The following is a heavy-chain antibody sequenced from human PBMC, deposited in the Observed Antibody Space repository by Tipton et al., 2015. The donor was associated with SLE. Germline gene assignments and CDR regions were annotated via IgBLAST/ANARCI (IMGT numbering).Heavy chain of an antibody. J-gene: IGHJ5*02. CDR1: GGSIISSSW. V-gene: IGHV4-4*02. CDR3: TRGGTGDGTNPFDP. D-gene: IGHD2-8*01. CDR2: IYHSESP. Sequence: TLSLTCTVSGGSIISSSWWSWVRQPPGKGLEWIGDIYHSESPNYNPSLKSRVTISIDKSKNQFSLKLTSVTAADTAVYYCTRGGTGDGTNPFDPWGQGTLVTVSS.